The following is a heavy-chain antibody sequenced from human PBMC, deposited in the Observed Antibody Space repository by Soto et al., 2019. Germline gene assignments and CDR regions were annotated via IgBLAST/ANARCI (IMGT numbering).Heavy chain of an antibody. D-gene: IGHD6-6*01. CDR1: GGTFSSYA. V-gene: IGHV1-69*13. CDR2: IIPIFGTA. Sequence: ASVKVSCKASGGTFSSYAISWVRQAPGQGLEWMGGIIPIFGTANYAQKFQGRVTITADESTSTAYMELSSLRSEDTAVYYCSRAEWYSSSSGVGYYGMDVWSQGTTVTVSS. CDR3: SRAEWYSSSSGVGYYGMDV. J-gene: IGHJ6*02.